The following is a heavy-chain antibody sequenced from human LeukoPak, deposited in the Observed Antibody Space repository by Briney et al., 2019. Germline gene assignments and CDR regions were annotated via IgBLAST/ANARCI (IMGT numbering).Heavy chain of an antibody. CDR2: INPNSGGT. CDR1: GYTFTGYY. D-gene: IGHD3-3*01. Sequence: ASVKVSCKAFGYTFTGYYMHWVRQAPGQGLEWMGWINPNSGGTNYAQKFQGRVTMTRDTSISTAYMELSRLRSDDTAVYYCAREDDFWSGYSGWFDPWGQGTLVTVSS. V-gene: IGHV1-2*02. CDR3: AREDDFWSGYSGWFDP. J-gene: IGHJ5*02.